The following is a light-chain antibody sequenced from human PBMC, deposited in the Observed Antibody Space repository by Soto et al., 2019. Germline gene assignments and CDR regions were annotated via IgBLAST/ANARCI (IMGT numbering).Light chain of an antibody. CDR2: GAS. CDR3: QQYGNSPPIT. V-gene: IGKV3-20*01. Sequence: EIVLAQSPASLSSFPGDVVTLSCSASQYINTRLAWYQHRPGQAPRLLIYGASTRATGIPARFSGSGSGTDYTLTITGLEPEDFAVYYCQQYGNSPPITFGQGTRLEIK. CDR1: QYINTR. J-gene: IGKJ5*01.